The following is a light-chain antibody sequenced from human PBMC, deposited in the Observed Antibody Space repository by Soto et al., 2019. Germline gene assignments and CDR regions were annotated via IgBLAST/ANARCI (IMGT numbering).Light chain of an antibody. CDR3: QQYNNWPTWT. CDR2: GAS. Sequence: EIVMTXSPATLSVSPGERATLSCRASQSVSSYLAWYQQKPGQAPMLLIYGASTTATGIPARFSGSGSGTEFTLTISSLQSEDFAVYYCQQYNNWPTWTFGQGTKVEIK. CDR1: QSVSSY. V-gene: IGKV3-15*01. J-gene: IGKJ1*01.